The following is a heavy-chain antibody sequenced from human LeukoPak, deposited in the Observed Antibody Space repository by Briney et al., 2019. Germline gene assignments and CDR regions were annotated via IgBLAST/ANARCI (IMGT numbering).Heavy chain of an antibody. D-gene: IGHD2-2*01. J-gene: IGHJ5*02. CDR3: ARDDCSSTSCPQGHWFDP. Sequence: ASVKVSCKASGYTFTGYYMHWVRQAPGQGLEWMGWINPNSGGTNYAQKFQGRVTMTRDTSISTAYMELSRLRSDDTAVYYCARDDCSSTSCPQGHWFDPWGQGTLVTVSS. CDR1: GYTFTGYY. V-gene: IGHV1-2*02. CDR2: INPNSGGT.